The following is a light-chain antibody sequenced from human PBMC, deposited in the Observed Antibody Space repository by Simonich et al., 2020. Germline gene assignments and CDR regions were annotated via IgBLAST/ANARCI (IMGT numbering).Light chain of an antibody. CDR3: QSYDSSNWV. V-gene: IGLV6-57*03. Sequence: NFMLTQPHSVSESPGQTVPISCTRSSGSIASNYVQWYQQRPGSAPTTVIYEDNQRPSGVPDRFSGSIDSSSNAASLTISGLKTEDEADYYCQSYDSSNWVFGGGTKLTVL. CDR2: EDN. J-gene: IGLJ3*02. CDR1: SGSIASNY.